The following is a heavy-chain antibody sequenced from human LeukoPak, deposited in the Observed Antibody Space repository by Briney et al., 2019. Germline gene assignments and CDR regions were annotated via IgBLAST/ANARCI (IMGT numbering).Heavy chain of an antibody. Sequence: SETVSLTFTVSGGSISSSSYYWGGIRQPPEKGQEWIGSIYYSGSTYYNPSLKSRVTISVDTSKNQFSLKLSSVTAADTAVYYCARRRMANPFDYWGQGTLVTVSS. CDR1: GGSISSSSYY. CDR3: ARRRMANPFDY. D-gene: IGHD5-24*01. V-gene: IGHV4-39*01. J-gene: IGHJ4*02. CDR2: IYYSGST.